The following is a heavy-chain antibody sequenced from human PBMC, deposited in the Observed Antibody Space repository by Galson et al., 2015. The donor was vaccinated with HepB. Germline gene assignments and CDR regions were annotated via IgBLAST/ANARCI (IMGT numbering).Heavy chain of an antibody. CDR3: AKEGMRVKEGWATVRGVTFVGWSAS. Sequence: SLRLSCAASGFTFSSFAMSWVRQAPGKGLEWVSAISGSGGSTYYADSVKGRFTISRDNSKNTLYLQMNSLRAEDTAVYYCAKEGMRVKEGWATVRGVTFVGWSASCGNGTLVTASS. CDR2: ISGSGGST. V-gene: IGHV3-23*01. J-gene: IGHJ5*01. D-gene: IGHD3-10*01. CDR1: GFTFSSFA.